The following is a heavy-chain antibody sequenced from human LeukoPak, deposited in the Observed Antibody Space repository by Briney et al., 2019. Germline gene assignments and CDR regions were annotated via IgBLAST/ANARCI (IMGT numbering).Heavy chain of an antibody. Sequence: PSETLSLTCAVYGGSFSGYYWIWIRQPPGKGLEWIGEINHSGSTNYNPSLKSRVTISVDTSKNQFSLKLSSVTAADTAVYYCASGAEVVPAATPNYYYMDVWGKGTTVTVSS. CDR3: ASGAEVVPAATPNYYYMDV. J-gene: IGHJ6*03. CDR1: GGSFSGYY. CDR2: INHSGST. D-gene: IGHD2-2*01. V-gene: IGHV4-34*01.